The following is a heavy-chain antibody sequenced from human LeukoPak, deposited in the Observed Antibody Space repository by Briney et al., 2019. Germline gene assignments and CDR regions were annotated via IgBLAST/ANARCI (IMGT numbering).Heavy chain of an antibody. Sequence: SETLSLTCAVYGGPFRGYYWSWLRQPPGKGLAWVGEINHSGSTNYIQSLKSRVTISVDTSKNQFSLKLSSVTAADTAVYYCARGLSRDDYVWGSYRYDYYFDYWGQGTLVTVSS. V-gene: IGHV4-34*01. CDR1: GGPFRGYY. J-gene: IGHJ4*02. D-gene: IGHD3-16*02. CDR3: ARGLSRDDYVWGSYRYDYYFDY. CDR2: INHSGST.